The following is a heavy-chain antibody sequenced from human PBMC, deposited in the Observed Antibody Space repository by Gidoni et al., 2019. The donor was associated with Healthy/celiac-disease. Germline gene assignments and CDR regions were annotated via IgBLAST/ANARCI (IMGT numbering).Heavy chain of an antibody. CDR3: AKDSSSGKYYYYGMDV. J-gene: IGHJ6*02. D-gene: IGHD6-19*01. CDR1: GFTFDDYA. V-gene: IGHV3-9*01. Sequence: EVQLVESGGGLVQPGRSLRLSCAASGFTFDDYAMHWVRQAPGKGLEWVSGISWNSGSIGYADSVKGRFTISRDNAKNSLYLQMNSLRAEDTALYYCAKDSSSGKYYYYGMDVWGQGTTVTVSS. CDR2: ISWNSGSI.